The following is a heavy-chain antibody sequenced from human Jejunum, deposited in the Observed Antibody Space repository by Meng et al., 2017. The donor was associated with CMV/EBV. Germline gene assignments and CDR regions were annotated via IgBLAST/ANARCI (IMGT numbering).Heavy chain of an antibody. J-gene: IGHJ4*02. Sequence: QGRLQESGPGLVKPVAALALTCSFAGVAISHYYWTWIRQSPGEVLEWIGYVYSSGSTNYNPSLKSRITISLDASKNQFSLSLTSVTAADTAVYYCARSSGWMLDYWGQGTLVTVSS. CDR3: ARSSGWMLDY. D-gene: IGHD6-19*01. CDR2: VYSSGST. CDR1: GVAISHYY. V-gene: IGHV4-59*01.